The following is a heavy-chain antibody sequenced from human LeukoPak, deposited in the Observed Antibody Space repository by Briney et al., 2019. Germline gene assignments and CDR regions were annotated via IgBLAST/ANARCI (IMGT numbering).Heavy chain of an antibody. V-gene: IGHV3-7*01. D-gene: IGHD4-17*01. CDR3: ARPMTTVTTTSFDY. CDR1: GFTFSSYW. CDR2: IKQDGSEK. Sequence: PGGSLRLSCAASGFTFSSYWMSWVRQAPGKGLEWVANIKQDGSEKYYVDSVKGRFTISRDNAKNSLYLQMNSLRAEDTAVYYCARPMTTVTTTSFDYWGQGTLVTVSS. J-gene: IGHJ4*02.